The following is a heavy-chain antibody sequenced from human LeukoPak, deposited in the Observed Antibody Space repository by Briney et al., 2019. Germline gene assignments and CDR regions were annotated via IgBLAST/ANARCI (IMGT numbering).Heavy chain of an antibody. CDR3: ARAGRPMIGGVTPLEHFDS. V-gene: IGHV1-3*01. CDR1: GYSFVDYA. Sequence: ASVKVSCKASGYSFVDYAIHWVRQAPGQRLEWMGWINAGDGNTRYSQNLQGRLTVTRDTPATTAYMELSSLRAEDTAVYYCARAGRPMIGGVTPLEHFDSWGQGTLVTVSS. CDR2: INAGDGNT. J-gene: IGHJ4*02. D-gene: IGHD3-10*01.